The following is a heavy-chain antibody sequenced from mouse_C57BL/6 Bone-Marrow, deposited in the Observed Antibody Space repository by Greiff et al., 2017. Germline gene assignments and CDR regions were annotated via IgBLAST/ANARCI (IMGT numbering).Heavy chain of an antibody. D-gene: IGHD2-1*01. V-gene: IGHV14-2*01. CDR2: IDPEDGET. CDR3: ARVWAIGNYDYYAMDD. J-gene: IGHJ4*01. CDR1: GFNIKDYY. Sequence: EVQLQESGAELVKPGASVKLSCTASGFNIKDYYMHWVKQRTEQGLEWIGRIDPEDGETKYAPKFQGKATITADTSSNTAYLQLSSLTSEDTAVYYCARVWAIGNYDYYAMDDWGQGTSVTVSS.